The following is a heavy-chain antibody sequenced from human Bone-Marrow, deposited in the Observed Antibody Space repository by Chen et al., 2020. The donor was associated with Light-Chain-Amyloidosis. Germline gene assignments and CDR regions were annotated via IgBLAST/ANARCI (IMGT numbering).Heavy chain of an antibody. J-gene: IGHJ5*02. D-gene: IGHD5-12*01. CDR3: ARGNRDGFNYWFDL. V-gene: IGHV4-59*13. CDR1: GDSFSNYY. Sequence: QLHLQESGPGLVKPSETLSLTCTVSGDSFSNYYWSWIRQPPGKPLEWIGYIYNSGSTHYNFSLKSRVTFSVDMSKNQFSLNLTSLTAADTAVYYCARGNRDGFNYWFDLWGQGTLVTVSS. CDR2: IYNSGST.